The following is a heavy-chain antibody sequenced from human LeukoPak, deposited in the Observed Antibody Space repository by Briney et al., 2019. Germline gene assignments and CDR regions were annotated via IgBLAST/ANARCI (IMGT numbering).Heavy chain of an antibody. CDR2: ISVYNGNT. D-gene: IGHD6-19*01. V-gene: IGHV1-18*01. CDR1: GYSFASYA. Sequence: GASVKVSCKASGYSFASYAIVWVRQAPGQGLEWMGWISVYNGNTNYAQKLQGRVTLTTDTSTNTAYMELTSLRSDDTAVYYCARGGSGWSRDYWGQGTLVTVSS. J-gene: IGHJ4*02. CDR3: ARGGSGWSRDY.